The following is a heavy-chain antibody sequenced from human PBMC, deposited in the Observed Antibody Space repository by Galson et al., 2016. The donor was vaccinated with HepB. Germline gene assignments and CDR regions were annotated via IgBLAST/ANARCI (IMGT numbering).Heavy chain of an antibody. CDR1: GYTLTELS. V-gene: IGHV1-24*01. Sequence: SVKVSCKVSGYTLTELSMHWVRQAPGKGLEWMGGFDPDDGETIYAQTFQGRVTMTEDTSTDTAYMELSSLRSEDTAVYYCATVGVQDAIAAWDTFDIWGQGTMVTVSS. CDR2: FDPDDGET. CDR3: ATVGVQDAIAAWDTFDI. J-gene: IGHJ3*02. D-gene: IGHD2-2*01.